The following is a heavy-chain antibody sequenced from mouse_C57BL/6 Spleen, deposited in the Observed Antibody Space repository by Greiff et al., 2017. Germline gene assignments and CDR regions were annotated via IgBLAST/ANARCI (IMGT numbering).Heavy chain of an antibody. CDR1: GYTFTSYW. CDR3: ARGGEGGY. Sequence: VQLQQPGAELVRPGSSVKLSCKASGYTFTSYWMDWVKQRPGQGLEWIGNIYPSDSETHYNQKFKDKATLTVDKSSSTAYMQLSSLTSEDSAVYYWARGGEGGYWGQGTTLTVSS. J-gene: IGHJ2*01. D-gene: IGHD2-13*01. V-gene: IGHV1-61*01. CDR2: IYPSDSET.